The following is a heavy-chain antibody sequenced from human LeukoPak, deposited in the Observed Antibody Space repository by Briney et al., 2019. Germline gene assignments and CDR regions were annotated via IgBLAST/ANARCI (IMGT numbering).Heavy chain of an antibody. Sequence: GGSLRLSCAASGFTFSSYWMSWVRQAPGKGLEWVANIKQDGSEKYYVDSVKGRFTISRDNAKNSLYLQMNSLRAEDTAVYYCARDLAAAGSYTDYWGQGTLVTVSS. V-gene: IGHV3-7*01. J-gene: IGHJ4*02. D-gene: IGHD6-13*01. CDR1: GFTFSSYW. CDR3: ARDLAAAGSYTDY. CDR2: IKQDGSEK.